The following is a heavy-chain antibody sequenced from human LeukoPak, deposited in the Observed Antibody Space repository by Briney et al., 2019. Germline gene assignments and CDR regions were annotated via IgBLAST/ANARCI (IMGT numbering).Heavy chain of an antibody. CDR3: ARASTAMVSFDY. J-gene: IGHJ4*02. V-gene: IGHV1-8*03. Sequence: GASVKASCKASGTTFTSYDTNWVRQATGQGLGWRGWMNPNSGNTGYAQKFQGRVTITRNTSISTAYMELSSLRSEDTAVYYCARASTAMVSFDYWGQGTLVTVSS. CDR2: MNPNSGNT. CDR1: GTTFTSYD. D-gene: IGHD5-18*01.